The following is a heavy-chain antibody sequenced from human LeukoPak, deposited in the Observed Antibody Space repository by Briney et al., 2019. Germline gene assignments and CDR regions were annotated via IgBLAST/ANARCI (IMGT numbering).Heavy chain of an antibody. CDR2: MKDDGNEI. J-gene: IGHJ4*02. CDR1: GITFKNYR. V-gene: IGHV3-7*01. CDR3: ARNRATNDY. D-gene: IGHD1-26*01. Sequence: GGSLRLSCSASGITFKNYRMTWVRQAPGKGLEWVASMKDDGNEIQYVDSVKGRFTISRDNAKNSLYLQMDNLRAEDTAVYYCARNRATNDYWGQGTLVTVSS.